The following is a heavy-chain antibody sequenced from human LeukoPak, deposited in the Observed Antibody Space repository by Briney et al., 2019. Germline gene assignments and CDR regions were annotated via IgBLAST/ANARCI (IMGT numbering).Heavy chain of an antibody. J-gene: IGHJ4*02. CDR1: GFTFSSYA. CDR3: ATEDGILGY. CDR2: ISGSAVYT. D-gene: IGHD3-16*01. V-gene: IGHV3-23*01. Sequence: GGSLRLSCAASGFTFSSYAMTWVRQAPGKGLEWVSAISGSAVYTFYADSVKGRFTISRDNSKNTLYLQMNSLKTEDTAVYYCATEDGILGYWGQGTLVTVSS.